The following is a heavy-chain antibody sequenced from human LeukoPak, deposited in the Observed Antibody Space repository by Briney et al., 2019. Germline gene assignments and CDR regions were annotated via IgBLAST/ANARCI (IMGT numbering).Heavy chain of an antibody. CDR3: ARVNVAASPFDY. Sequence: ASVKVSCKVSGYTFTSYYMHWVRQAPGQGLEWMGIINPSGGSTSYAQKFQGRVTMTRDMSTSTVYMELSSLRSEDTAVYYCARVNVAASPFDYWGQGTLVTVSS. CDR1: GYTFTSYY. V-gene: IGHV1-46*01. D-gene: IGHD6-19*01. J-gene: IGHJ4*02. CDR2: INPSGGST.